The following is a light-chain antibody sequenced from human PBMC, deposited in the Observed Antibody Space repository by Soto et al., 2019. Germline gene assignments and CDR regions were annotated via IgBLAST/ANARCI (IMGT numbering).Light chain of an antibody. CDR2: AES. J-gene: IGKJ2*01. Sequence: DIQMTQSPSSLSASVGDRITITCRASQSISTYLNWYQQKPGKAHKLLIFAESSLHRGVSSRIRGSGSGTDFTLTISTLQPYDSATYYCQHSSSSPPIFTFGQGTKMEIK. CDR1: QSISTY. V-gene: IGKV1-39*01. CDR3: QHSSSSPPIFT.